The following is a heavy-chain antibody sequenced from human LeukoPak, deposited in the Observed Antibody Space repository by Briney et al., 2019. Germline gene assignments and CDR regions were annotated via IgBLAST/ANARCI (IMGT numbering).Heavy chain of an antibody. CDR3: VRESDVWSGPGIGRPLDV. CDR1: GFTFNNSW. CDR2: IKEDGSDE. D-gene: IGHD3-3*01. J-gene: IGHJ6*04. Sequence: PGGSLRLSCLASGFTFNNSWMTWVRQAPGRGLEWVANIKEDGSDEQYVDSVGGRFTISRDNAKNSVSLQMDGLRAEDTAVYHCVRESDVWSGPGIGRPLDVWGKGTTVTVSS. V-gene: IGHV3-7*01.